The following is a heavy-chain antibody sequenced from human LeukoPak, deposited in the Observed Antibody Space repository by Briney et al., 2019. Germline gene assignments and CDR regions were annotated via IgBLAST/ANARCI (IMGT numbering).Heavy chain of an antibody. CDR1: GYTFTSYG. V-gene: IGHV1-18*01. Sequence: ASVKVSCKASGYTFTSYGISWVRQAPGQGLEWMGWISAYNGNTNYAQKLQGRVTMTTDTSTSTAYMELRSLGSDDTAVYYCARSLIAVAGTFYYMDVWGKGTTVTVSS. CDR2: ISAYNGNT. J-gene: IGHJ6*03. D-gene: IGHD6-19*01. CDR3: ARSLIAVAGTFYYMDV.